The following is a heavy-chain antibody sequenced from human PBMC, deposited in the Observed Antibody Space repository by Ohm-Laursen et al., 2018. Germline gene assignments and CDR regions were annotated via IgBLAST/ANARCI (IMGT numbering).Heavy chain of an antibody. CDR3: AREGGGRYEIDY. CDR2: ISGSTTYI. V-gene: IGHV3-21*01. CDR1: GFTFSSYS. Sequence: SLRLSCAASGFTFSSYSMNWVRQAPGKGLEWVSSISGSTTYIYYADSVKGRVTISRDNAKNSLYLQMNSLRAEDTAVYYRAREGGGRYEIDYWGQGTLVTVSS. D-gene: IGHD2-15*01. J-gene: IGHJ4*02.